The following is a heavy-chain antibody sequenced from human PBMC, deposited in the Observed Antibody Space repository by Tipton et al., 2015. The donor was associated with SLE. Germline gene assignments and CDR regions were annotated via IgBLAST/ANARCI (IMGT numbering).Heavy chain of an antibody. CDR3: ARLRAFGPGSYADY. CDR1: GYTFSSYT. V-gene: IGHV7-4-1*02. D-gene: IGHD3-16*01. CDR2: INTNTGIP. Sequence: QLVQSGSELKKPGASVKVSCKASGYTFSSYTLIWVRQAPGQGLEWMGWINTNTGIPTYAQAFTGRFVFSLGTSLNTPYQQINNLETDDTAVYYCARLRAFGPGSYADYWGQGTRVIVSS. J-gene: IGHJ4*02.